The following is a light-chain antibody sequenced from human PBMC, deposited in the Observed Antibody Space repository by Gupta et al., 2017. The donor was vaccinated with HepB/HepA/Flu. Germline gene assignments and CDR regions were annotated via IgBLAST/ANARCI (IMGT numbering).Light chain of an antibody. CDR1: RSIKST. Sequence: DIQMTHSPSPLSASIGDTVTITCRARRSIKSTLNWYQQRPGKAPKLLIYAASSLQSGVPSKFSGDGSGTTFTLTISDLQPEDFATYYCQQSYTAPGSFGEGTRLEIK. V-gene: IGKV1-39*01. CDR3: QQSYTAPGS. J-gene: IGKJ2*04. CDR2: AAS.